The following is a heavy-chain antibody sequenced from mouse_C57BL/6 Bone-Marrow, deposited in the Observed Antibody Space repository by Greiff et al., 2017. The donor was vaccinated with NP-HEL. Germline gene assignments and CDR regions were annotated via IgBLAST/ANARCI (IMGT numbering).Heavy chain of an antibody. Sequence: VQLQESGAELARPGASVKMSCKASGYTFTSYTMHWIKQRPGQGLEWIGYINPSSGYTKYNQKFKDKATLTADKSSSTAYMQLSSLTSEDSAVCYYARISAGCPGGCWGKGATLTVSS. D-gene: IGHD6-2*01. CDR3: ARISAGCPGGC. J-gene: IGHJ2*01. CDR1: GYTFTSYT. CDR2: INPSSGYT. V-gene: IGHV1-4*01.